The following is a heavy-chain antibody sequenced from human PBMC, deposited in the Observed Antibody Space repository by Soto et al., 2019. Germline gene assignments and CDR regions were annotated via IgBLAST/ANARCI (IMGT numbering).Heavy chain of an antibody. V-gene: IGHV3-23*01. CDR2: ISGSGGST. CDR1: GFTFSSYA. CDR3: ANEIIAAAGRYYYGMDV. D-gene: IGHD6-13*01. J-gene: IGHJ6*02. Sequence: PGGSLRLSCAASGFTFSSYAMSWVRQAPGKGLEWVSAISGSGGSTYYADSVKGRFTISRDNSKNTLYLQMNSLRAEDTAVYYCANEIIAAAGRYYYGMDVWGQGTTVTVSS.